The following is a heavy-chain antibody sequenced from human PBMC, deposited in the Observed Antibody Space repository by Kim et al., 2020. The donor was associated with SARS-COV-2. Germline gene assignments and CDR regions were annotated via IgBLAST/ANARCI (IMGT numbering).Heavy chain of an antibody. Sequence: GGSLRLSCAASGFTVISNYMTWVRQAPGKGLEWVSVIYKTGNIYYADSVKGRFTISRDNSKNTMYLQMNSLRAEDTAVYYCARIVDNGMDVWGQGTTVTVSS. J-gene: IGHJ6*02. CDR2: IYKTGNI. V-gene: IGHV3-66*01. D-gene: IGHD3-22*01. CDR3: ARIVDNGMDV. CDR1: GFTVISNY.